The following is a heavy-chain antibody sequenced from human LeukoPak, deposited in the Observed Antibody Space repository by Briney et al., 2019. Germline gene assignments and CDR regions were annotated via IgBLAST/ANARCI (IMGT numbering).Heavy chain of an antibody. D-gene: IGHD6-13*01. J-gene: IGHJ6*02. CDR1: GGSISSYY. CDR3: ARHRYSSSWSPGYYYGMDV. V-gene: IGHV4-59*08. Sequence: SETLSLTCTVSGGSISSYYWSWIRQPPGKGLEWIAYIYYSGSTNYNPSLKSRVTISVDTSKKQFSLKLSSVTAADTAVYYCARHRYSSSWSPGYYYGMDVWGQGTTVTVSS. CDR2: IYYSGST.